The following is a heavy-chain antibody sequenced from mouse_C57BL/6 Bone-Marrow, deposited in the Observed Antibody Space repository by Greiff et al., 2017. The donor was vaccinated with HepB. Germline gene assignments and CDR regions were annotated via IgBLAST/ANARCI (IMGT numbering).Heavy chain of an antibody. CDR3: AREQIGPYSNYPYYAMDY. J-gene: IGHJ4*01. CDR2: IDPSDSYT. D-gene: IGHD2-5*01. V-gene: IGHV1-50*01. CDR1: GYTFTSYW. Sequence: QVQLQQPGAELVKPGASVKLSCKASGYTFTSYWMQWVKQRPGQGLEWIGEIDPSDSYTNYNQKFKGKATLTVDTSSSTAYMQLSSLTSEDSAVYYCAREQIGPYSNYPYYAMDYWGQGTSVTVSS.